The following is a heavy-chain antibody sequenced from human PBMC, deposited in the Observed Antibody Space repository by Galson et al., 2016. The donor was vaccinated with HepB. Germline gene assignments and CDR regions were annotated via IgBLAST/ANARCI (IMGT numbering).Heavy chain of an antibody. V-gene: IGHV4-61*02. CDR3: ARSSKRVAAMVLNL. CDR2: ISTTGST. CDR1: DGSFGSGSFS. J-gene: IGHJ4*02. D-gene: IGHD5-18*01. Sequence: TLSLTCIVSDGSFGSGSFSWSWIRQPAGKGLEWIGLISTTGSTNYNPSLQSRVTISVDTSKNQFSLKLSSVTAADTAVYYCARSSKRVAAMVLNLWGQGTLVTVSS.